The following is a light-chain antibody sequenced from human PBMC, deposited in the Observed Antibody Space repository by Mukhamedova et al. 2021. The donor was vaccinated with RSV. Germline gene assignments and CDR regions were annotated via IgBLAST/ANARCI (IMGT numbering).Light chain of an antibody. Sequence: GTSGDVGPYNYVSWFQQHSDKVPRLLVYDVTRRPSGVPDRFSGSKSGYTASLTISGLQAEDEADYYCCSYAGSYTWVFGGGT. J-gene: IGLJ3*02. CDR3: CSYAGSYTWV. V-gene: IGLV2-11*03. CDR1: SGDVGPYNY. CDR2: DVT.